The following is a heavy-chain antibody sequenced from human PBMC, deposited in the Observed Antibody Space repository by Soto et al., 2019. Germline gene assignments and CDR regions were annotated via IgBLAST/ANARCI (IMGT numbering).Heavy chain of an antibody. V-gene: IGHV1-69*01. Sequence: QVQLVQSGAELKKPGSSVKVSCKASGGTFSSYAISWVRQAPGQGLEWMGGIIPIFGTANYAQKFQGRVTITADESTSTAYMELSSLRSEDTAVYYCAHTPPAGGVRGALTYYYYYYGMDVWGQGTTVTVSS. J-gene: IGHJ6*02. D-gene: IGHD3-10*01. CDR3: AHTPPAGGVRGALTYYYYYYGMDV. CDR1: GGTFSSYA. CDR2: IIPIFGTA.